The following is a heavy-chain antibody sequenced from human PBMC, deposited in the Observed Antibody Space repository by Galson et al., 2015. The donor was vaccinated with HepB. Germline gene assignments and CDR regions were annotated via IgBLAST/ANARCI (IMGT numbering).Heavy chain of an antibody. V-gene: IGHV1-46*01. J-gene: IGHJ4*02. Sequence: SVKVSCKASGYTFTSYYLHWVRQAPGQGLEWMGVINPGGGSTSYAQKFQGRVTMTRDTSTSTVYMELGSLRSEDTAVYYCARDRPYYPNQFYFDYWGQGTLVTVSS. CDR2: INPGGGST. D-gene: IGHD1-26*01. CDR3: ARDRPYYPNQFYFDY. CDR1: GYTFTSYY.